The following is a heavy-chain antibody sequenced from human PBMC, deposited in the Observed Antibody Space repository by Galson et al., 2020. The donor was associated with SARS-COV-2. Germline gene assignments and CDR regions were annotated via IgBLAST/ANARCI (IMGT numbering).Heavy chain of an antibody. CDR2: HKSKIDVGTT. Sequence: GESLKISCADSGFQRINAWMSWVRQAPGKGLEWVGRHKSKIDVGTTDYAAPVKDRFTISRDYSKNTLYLQMNTLTTDDTAVYYCTTDRGSGWSYYYMDVWGKGTTVAVSS. CDR1: GFQRINAW. V-gene: IGHV3-15*01. J-gene: IGHJ6*03. CDR3: TTDRGSGWSYYYMDV. D-gene: IGHD6-19*01.